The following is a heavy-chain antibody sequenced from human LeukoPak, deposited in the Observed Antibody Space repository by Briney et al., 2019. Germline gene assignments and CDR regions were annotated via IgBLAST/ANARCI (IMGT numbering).Heavy chain of an antibody. J-gene: IGHJ4*02. CDR2: ISGGGDRT. CDR3: ATGSGVLPPTTYLVQ. CDR1: GFTFRSYG. V-gene: IGHV3-23*01. D-gene: IGHD1-14*01. Sequence: AGGSLRLSCAASGFTFRSYGLFWVRQAPGNGLEWVSAISGGGDRTYYGDSVKGRFTISRDNFKSKVYLQMNSLRVEDTAVYYCATGSGVLPPTTYLVQWGQGTLVTVSS.